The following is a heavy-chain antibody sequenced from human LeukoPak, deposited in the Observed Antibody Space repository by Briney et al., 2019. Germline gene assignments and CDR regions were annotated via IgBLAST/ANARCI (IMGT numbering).Heavy chain of an antibody. V-gene: IGHV3-9*01. D-gene: IGHD3-22*01. CDR3: AKASTYYYDSSGYLTN. CDR2: ISWNSGSI. CDR1: GFTFDDYA. Sequence: GRSLRLSCAASGFTFDDYAMHWVRQAPGKGLELVSGISWNSGSIGYADSVKGRFTISRDNAKNSLYLQMNSLRAEDTALYYCAKASTYYYDSSGYLTNWGQGTLVTVSS. J-gene: IGHJ4*02.